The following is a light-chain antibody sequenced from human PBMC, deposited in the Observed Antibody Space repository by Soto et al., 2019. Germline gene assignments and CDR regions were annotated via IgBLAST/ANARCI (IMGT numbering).Light chain of an antibody. J-gene: IGKJ1*01. CDR1: QSISIW. V-gene: IGKV1-5*03. Sequence: DIQMTQSPSTLSASVGDRVTITCRASQSISIWLAWYQQKPGKAPKLLIYKASSLDSGVPSRFSGSGSGTEFTLTINSLQPDDFATYYCQQYNSDSTFGQGTKVEIK. CDR3: QQYNSDST. CDR2: KAS.